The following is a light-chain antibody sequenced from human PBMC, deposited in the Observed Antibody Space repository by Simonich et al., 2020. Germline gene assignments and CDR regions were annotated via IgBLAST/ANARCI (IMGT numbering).Light chain of an antibody. CDR3: SSYTSSSTWV. V-gene: IGLV2-14*01. CDR1: SSDVGGYNY. CDR2: DVS. Sequence: QSALTQPVSVSGSPGQSITISCTGTSSDVGGYNYVSWYQQHPGKAPKRMIYDVSRRPSGVSNRLSGSKSGNTASLTISGLQAEDEADYYCSSYTSSSTWVFGGGTKLTVL. J-gene: IGLJ3*02.